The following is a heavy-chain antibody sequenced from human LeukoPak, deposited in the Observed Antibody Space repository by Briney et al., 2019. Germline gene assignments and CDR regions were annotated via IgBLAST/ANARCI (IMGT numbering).Heavy chain of an antibody. D-gene: IGHD3-3*01. CDR3: ARDYDFWSGYYTESWFDP. CDR1: GYTLTNYA. J-gene: IGHJ5*02. V-gene: IGHV7-4-1*02. Sequence: ASVKVSCKASGYTLTNYAMNWVRQAPGQGLEWMGWINTNTGNPTYAQGFTGRFVFSLDTSVSTAYLQISSLKAEDTAVYFCARDYDFWSGYYTESWFDPWGQGTLVTASS. CDR2: INTNTGNP.